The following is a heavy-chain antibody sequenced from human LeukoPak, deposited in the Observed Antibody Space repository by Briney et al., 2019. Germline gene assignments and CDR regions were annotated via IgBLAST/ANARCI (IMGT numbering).Heavy chain of an antibody. CDR1: GFTFSSYS. J-gene: IGHJ5*02. V-gene: IGHV3-48*01. D-gene: IGHD3-22*01. Sequence: PGGSLRLSCAASGFTFSSYSMNCVRQAPGKGPEWVSYISSSSSTIYYADSVKGRFTISRDNAKNSLYLQMNSLRAEDTAVYYCARDNYYDSSGSRFDPWGQGTLVTVSS. CDR2: ISSSSSTI. CDR3: ARDNYYDSSGSRFDP.